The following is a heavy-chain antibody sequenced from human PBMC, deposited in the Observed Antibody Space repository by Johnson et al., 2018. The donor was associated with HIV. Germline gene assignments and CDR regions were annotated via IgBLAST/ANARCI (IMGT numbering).Heavy chain of an antibody. D-gene: IGHD3-10*01. CDR3: ARGGKSYYGAFDI. V-gene: IGHV3-9*01. CDR1: GFTFNSYA. Sequence: QLVESGGGVVQPGRSLRLSCAASGFTFNSYAMHWVRQAPGKGLEWVSGISWNSGSIGYADSVKGRFTISRDNAKNSLYLQMNSLRAEDTALYYCARGGKSYYGAFDIWGQGTMVTVSS. J-gene: IGHJ3*02. CDR2: ISWNSGSI.